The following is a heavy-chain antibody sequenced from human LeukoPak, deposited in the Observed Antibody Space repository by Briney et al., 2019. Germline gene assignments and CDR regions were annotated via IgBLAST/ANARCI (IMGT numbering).Heavy chain of an antibody. J-gene: IGHJ3*01. CDR3: ARDLGTGS. CDR1: GFTVSHSY. D-gene: IGHD1-26*01. V-gene: IGHV3-66*01. Sequence: GGSLRLSCAVSGFTVSHSYMSWVRQAPGKGLEWVSVIYSGGSAYYAGSVKGRFTISRDNSKNTLYLQMNSLRAEDTAVYYCARDLGTGSWGQGTMVTVSS. CDR2: IYSGGSA.